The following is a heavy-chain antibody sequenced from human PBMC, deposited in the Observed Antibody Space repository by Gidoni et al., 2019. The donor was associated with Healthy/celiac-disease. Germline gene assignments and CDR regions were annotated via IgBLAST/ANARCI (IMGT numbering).Heavy chain of an antibody. CDR3: GALPAANDRYYYYYYYMDV. D-gene: IGHD2-2*01. CDR2: IIPIFGTA. V-gene: IGHV1-69*01. J-gene: IGHJ6*03. Sequence: QVQLVQSGAEVKKPGSSVKVSCKASGGTFRRYANSWVRQAPGQGLEWMGGIIPIFGTANYAQKFQGRVTITADESTSTAYMELSSLRSEDTAVYYCGALPAANDRYYYYYYYMDVWGKGTTVTVSS. CDR1: GGTFRRYA.